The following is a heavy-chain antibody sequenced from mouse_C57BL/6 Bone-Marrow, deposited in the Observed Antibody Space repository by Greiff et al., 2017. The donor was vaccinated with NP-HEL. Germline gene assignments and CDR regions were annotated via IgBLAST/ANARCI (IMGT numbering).Heavy chain of an antibody. CDR3: ATGTGYYFGY. CDR1: GYTFTDYY. Sequence: EVQLQQSGAELVKPGASVKISCKASGYTFTDYYMNWVKQSPGKSLEWIGNINHNNGGTSYNQKFKGKATLTVDKSSSTAYMELRSLTSEDSAVDYCATGTGYYFGYGGRGTAITVSS. J-gene: IGHJ2*01. D-gene: IGHD4-1*01. V-gene: IGHV1-26*01. CDR2: INHNNGGT.